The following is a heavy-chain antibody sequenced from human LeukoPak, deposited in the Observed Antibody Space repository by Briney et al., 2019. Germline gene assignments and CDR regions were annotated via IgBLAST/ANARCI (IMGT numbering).Heavy chain of an antibody. J-gene: IGHJ4*02. CDR3: ARGMGYPDYYFDY. CDR1: GFTFNTYG. CDR2: ISGSGGST. D-gene: IGHD3-16*02. V-gene: IGHV3-23*01. Sequence: GGSLRLSCAGTGFTFNTYGMSWVRQGPGKGLEWVSAISGSGGSTYNADSVKGRFTISRDNSKNTVYFQMNSLRAEDTAVYYCARGMGYPDYYFDYWGQGTLVTVSS.